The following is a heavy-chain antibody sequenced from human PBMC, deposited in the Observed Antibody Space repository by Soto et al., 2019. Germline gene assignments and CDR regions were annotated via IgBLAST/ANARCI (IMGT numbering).Heavy chain of an antibody. CDR1: GGSISSYY. Sequence: SETLSLTCTVAGGSISSYYWSWIRQPPGKGLEWIGYIYYSGSTNYNPSLKSRVTISVDTSKNQFSLKLSSVTAADTAVYYCARAKAPLYSSSWYWFDPWGQGTLVTVSS. D-gene: IGHD6-13*01. V-gene: IGHV4-59*08. CDR3: ARAKAPLYSSSWYWFDP. J-gene: IGHJ5*02. CDR2: IYYSGST.